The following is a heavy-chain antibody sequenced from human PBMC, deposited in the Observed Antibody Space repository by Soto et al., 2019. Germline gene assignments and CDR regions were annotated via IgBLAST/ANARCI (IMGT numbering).Heavy chain of an antibody. CDR1: GFTFSSYV. CDR3: AKDMEGVVPDYFDY. J-gene: IGHJ4*02. D-gene: IGHD3-22*01. CDR2: ISRSGDST. Sequence: EVQLLESGGGLVQPGGSLRLSCAVSGFTFSSYVMTWVRQAPGKGLEWVSGISRSGDSTYYADSVKGRFTISRDNSKNTLYLQMTSLRAEDTAVYYCAKDMEGVVPDYFDYWGQGTLVTVSS. V-gene: IGHV3-23*01.